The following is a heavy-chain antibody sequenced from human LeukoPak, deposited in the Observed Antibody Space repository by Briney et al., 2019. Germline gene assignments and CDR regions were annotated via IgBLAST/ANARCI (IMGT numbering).Heavy chain of an antibody. V-gene: IGHV4-39*01. CDR1: GVSISSSSYY. Sequence: PSETLSLTCTVSGVSISSSSYYWGWIRQPPGKGLEWIGNVPFGGNTYYNPSLKSRVTISVDMSKNQFSLKLNSVTAADTAVYYCARVVRSYYYYYGMDVWGQGTTVTVSS. CDR2: VPFGGNT. D-gene: IGHD2-15*01. CDR3: ARVVRSYYYYYGMDV. J-gene: IGHJ6*02.